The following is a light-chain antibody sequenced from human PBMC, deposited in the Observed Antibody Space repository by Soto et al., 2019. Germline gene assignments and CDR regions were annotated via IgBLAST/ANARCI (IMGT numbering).Light chain of an antibody. V-gene: IGKV1-5*01. CDR1: QSIAYW. CDR3: QQYNTFSKK. Sequence: DVQITRSASRLSSSLGDRFTITCLGSQSIAYWLAWYQQKPGKAPNLLIYAASTLETGVPSRFRGSGYGTEFTLTIASLQPDDSETYSCQQYNTFSKKFGRGNXVEIK. CDR2: AAS. J-gene: IGKJ4*02.